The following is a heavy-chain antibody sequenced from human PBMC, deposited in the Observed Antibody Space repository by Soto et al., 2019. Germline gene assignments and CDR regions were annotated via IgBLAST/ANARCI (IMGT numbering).Heavy chain of an antibody. CDR1: GFTFSSYA. V-gene: IGHV3-23*01. CDR2: ISGSGGST. Sequence: GGSLRLSCAASGFTFSSYAMSWVRQAPGKGLEWVSAISGSGGSTYYADSVKGRFTISRDNSKNTLYLQMNSLRAGDTAVYYCAKDCVVVVPAATWFDPWGQGTLVTVSS. CDR3: AKDCVVVVPAATWFDP. D-gene: IGHD2-2*01. J-gene: IGHJ5*02.